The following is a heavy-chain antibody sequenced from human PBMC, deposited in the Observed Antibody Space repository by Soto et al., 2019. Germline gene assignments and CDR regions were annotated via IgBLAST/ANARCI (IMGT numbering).Heavy chain of an antibody. CDR1: GGSINRDLYY. Sequence: QLQLRESGPGLVKPSETLSLTCSVSGGSINRDLYYWGWIRQPPGKGLEWIGSVNYSGSTYYNPSLKSRVTMSLDPSKSQVPLKLSSVTAADTGVYYCASPPRGGREYEFCQHWGQGTLVTVSS. D-gene: IGHD3-10*01. J-gene: IGHJ1*01. CDR2: VNYSGST. CDR3: ASPPRGGREYEFCQH. V-gene: IGHV4-39*01.